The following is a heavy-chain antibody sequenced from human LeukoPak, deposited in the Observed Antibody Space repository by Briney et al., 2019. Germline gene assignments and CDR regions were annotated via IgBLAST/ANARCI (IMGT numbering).Heavy chain of an antibody. V-gene: IGHV4-39*01. Sequence: PSETLSLTCTVSGGSISSSSYYWGWIRQPPGKGLEWIGSIYYSGSTYYNPSLKSRVTISVDTSKKQFSLKLSSVTAADTAVYYCARRGAYYNDSSGYYYYFDYWGRGTLVTVSS. CDR1: GGSISSSSYY. CDR2: IYYSGST. CDR3: ARRGAYYNDSSGYYYYFDY. D-gene: IGHD3-22*01. J-gene: IGHJ4*02.